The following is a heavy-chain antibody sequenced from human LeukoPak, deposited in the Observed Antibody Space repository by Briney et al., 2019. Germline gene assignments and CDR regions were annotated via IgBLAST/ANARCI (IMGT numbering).Heavy chain of an antibody. CDR2: INHSGST. J-gene: IGHJ5*02. V-gene: IGHV4-34*01. CDR3: ATGVVTWGYDILTGPPLNWFDP. CDR1: GGSFSGYY. D-gene: IGHD3-9*01. Sequence: PSETLSLTCAVYGGSFSGYYWSWIRQPPGKGLEWIGEINHSGSTNYNPSLKSRVTISVDTSKNQFSLKLSSVTAADTAVYYCATGVVTWGYDILTGPPLNWFDPWGQGTLVTVSS.